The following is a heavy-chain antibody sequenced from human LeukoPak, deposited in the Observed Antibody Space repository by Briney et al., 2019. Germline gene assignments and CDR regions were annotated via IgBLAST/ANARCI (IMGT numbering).Heavy chain of an antibody. V-gene: IGHV3-23*01. CDR1: GFTFSSYA. Sequence: PWGSLRLSRRASGFTFSSYAMDWVRQAPGKGLEWISVISGNGESTHYADSVKGRFTISRDNSRNTVYLQMNSLRAEDTAIYYCARDEYKADAYWGQGTLVTVSS. CDR2: ISGNGEST. J-gene: IGHJ4*02. D-gene: IGHD2/OR15-2a*01. CDR3: ARDEYKADAY.